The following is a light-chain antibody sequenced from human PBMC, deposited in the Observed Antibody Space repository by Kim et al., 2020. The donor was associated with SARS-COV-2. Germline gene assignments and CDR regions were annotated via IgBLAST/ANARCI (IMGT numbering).Light chain of an antibody. Sequence: IVLTQSPATVSLSPGERATLSCRASQSVQGYLAWYQQKPGQAPRLLIFDVFHRATGVPDRFSGSGSGTDFTLTISSLEPEDFAVYYCQHRSNWPPYAFGQGTKLEI. CDR1: QSVQGY. CDR2: DVF. J-gene: IGKJ2*01. CDR3: QHRSNWPPYA. V-gene: IGKV3-11*01.